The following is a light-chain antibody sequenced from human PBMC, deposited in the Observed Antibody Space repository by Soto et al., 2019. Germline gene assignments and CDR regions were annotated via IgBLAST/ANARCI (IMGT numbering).Light chain of an antibody. CDR3: CSYAGSSTLV. CDR1: SSDVGSYNL. J-gene: IGLJ2*01. Sequence: QSVLTQPASVSGSPGQSITISCTGTSSDVGSYNLVSWYQKHPGKAPKVMIYEVSKRPSGVSNRFSGSKSGNTASLTISGLQAEDEADYYCCSYAGSSTLVFGGGTKLTVL. V-gene: IGLV2-23*02. CDR2: EVS.